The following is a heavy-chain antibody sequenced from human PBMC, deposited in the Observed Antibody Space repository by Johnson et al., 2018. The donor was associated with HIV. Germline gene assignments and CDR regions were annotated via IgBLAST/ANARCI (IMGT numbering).Heavy chain of an antibody. J-gene: IGHJ3*02. CDR3: AKSEGGGYPIRACDI. CDR1: GFTFSGYG. Sequence: QVQLVESGGGVVQPGKSLRLSCAASGFTFSGYGMHWVRQAPGKGLEWVAVISYDGNNKYYADSVKGRFTISRDNSKNTLYLQMNSLRAEDTAVYYWAKSEGGGYPIRACDIWGQGTMVTVSS. CDR2: ISYDGNNK. V-gene: IGHV3-30*18. D-gene: IGHD6-19*01.